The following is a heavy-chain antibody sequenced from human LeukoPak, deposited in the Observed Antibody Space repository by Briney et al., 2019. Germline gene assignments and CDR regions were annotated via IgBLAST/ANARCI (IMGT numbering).Heavy chain of an antibody. CDR1: GGTFSSYA. Sequence: SVKVSCKASGGTFSSYAISWVRQAPGQGLEWMGGIIPIFGTANYAQKFQGRATITTDESTSTAYMELSSLRSEDTAVYYCARIRGRKYSSGWTNFDYWGQGTLVTVSS. CDR2: IIPIFGTA. V-gene: IGHV1-69*05. J-gene: IGHJ4*02. CDR3: ARIRGRKYSSGWTNFDY. D-gene: IGHD6-19*01.